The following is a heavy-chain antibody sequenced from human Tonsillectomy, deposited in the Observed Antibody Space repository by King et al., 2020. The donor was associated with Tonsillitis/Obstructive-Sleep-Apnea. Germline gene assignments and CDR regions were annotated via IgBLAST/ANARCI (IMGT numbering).Heavy chain of an antibody. CDR2: IRPRDSDS. J-gene: IGHJ4*02. CDR3: ARLSNVDFWALTFDY. V-gene: IGHV5-51*01. CDR1: GYRFANYW. D-gene: IGHD3/OR15-3a*01. Sequence: QLVQSGAEIKKAGESLKISCKGSGYRFANYWIVWVRQKPGKGLEWMGVIRPRDSDSKYRPSFQGQVTVSADKSISTAYLQWSSLKVSDSATYYCARLSNVDFWALTFDYWGQGTQVTVSS.